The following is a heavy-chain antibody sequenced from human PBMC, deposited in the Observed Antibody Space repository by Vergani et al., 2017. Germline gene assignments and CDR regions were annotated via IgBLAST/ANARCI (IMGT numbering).Heavy chain of an antibody. Sequence: QLQESGPGLVKPSETLSLTCTVSNDSVSNTFYYWGWIRQTPGKGLEWIGSIYYSGSTYYNPSLESRVTMSVDTSKSQFSLRLNSLTAADTAVYYCARRSGIVYDIFSGTQYFFDFWGQGTLVTVSS. CDR3: ARRSGIVYDIFSGTQYFFDF. V-gene: IGHV4-39*07. CDR1: NDSVSNTFYY. CDR2: IYYSGST. D-gene: IGHD3-9*01. J-gene: IGHJ4*02.